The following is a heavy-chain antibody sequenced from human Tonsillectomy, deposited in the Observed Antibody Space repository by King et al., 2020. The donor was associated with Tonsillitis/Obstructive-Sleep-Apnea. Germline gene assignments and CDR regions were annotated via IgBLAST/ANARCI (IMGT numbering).Heavy chain of an antibody. J-gene: IGHJ5*02. Sequence: VQLVESGGGLVQPGRSLRLSCTASGFTFGDYAMSWVRRAPGKGLEWVGFIRSKAYGGTTEYAASVKGRFTISRDDSKSIAYLQMNSLKTEDTAVYYCTRVAYYYDSSGYEGWFDPWGQGTLVTVSS. CDR2: IRSKAYGGTT. CDR1: GFTFGDYA. CDR3: TRVAYYYDSSGYEGWFDP. D-gene: IGHD3-22*01. V-gene: IGHV3-49*04.